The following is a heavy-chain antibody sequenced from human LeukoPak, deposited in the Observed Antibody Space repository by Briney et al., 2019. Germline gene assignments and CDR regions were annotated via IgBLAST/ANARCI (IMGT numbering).Heavy chain of an antibody. CDR3: AESRRIVGAYDAFDI. J-gene: IGHJ3*02. V-gene: IGHV3-23*01. CDR1: GFTFSSYA. Sequence: GGSLRLSCAASGFTFSSYAMSWVRQAPGKGLEWVSAISGSGGSTYYADSVKGRFTISRDNSKNTLYLQMNSLRAEDTAVYYCAESRRIVGAYDAFDIRGQGTMVTVSS. D-gene: IGHD1-26*01. CDR2: ISGSGGST.